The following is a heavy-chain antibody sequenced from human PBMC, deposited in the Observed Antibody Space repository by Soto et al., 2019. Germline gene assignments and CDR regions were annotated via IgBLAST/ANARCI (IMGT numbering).Heavy chain of an antibody. CDR1: GFTFSSYG. CDR3: AKDQGSSFVRGPIDY. V-gene: IGHV3-30*18. D-gene: IGHD6-6*01. Sequence: GGSLRLSCAASGFTFSSYGMHWVRQAPGKGLEWVAVISYDGSNKYYADSVKGRFTISRDNSKNTLYLQMNSLRAEDTAVYYCAKDQGSSFVRGPIDYWGQGTLVTVSS. CDR2: ISYDGSNK. J-gene: IGHJ4*02.